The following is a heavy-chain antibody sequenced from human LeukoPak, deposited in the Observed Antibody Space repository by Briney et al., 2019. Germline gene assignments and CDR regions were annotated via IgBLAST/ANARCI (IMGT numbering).Heavy chain of an antibody. Sequence: ASVKVSCKASGYTFTSYDINWVRQATGQGLEWMGWMNPNSGNTGYAQKFQGRVTVTRNTSISTAYMELSSLRSEDTAVYYCARGRQQWLAYAFDIWGQGTMVTVSS. CDR2: MNPNSGNT. CDR1: GYTFTSYD. D-gene: IGHD6-19*01. CDR3: ARGRQQWLAYAFDI. J-gene: IGHJ3*02. V-gene: IGHV1-8*01.